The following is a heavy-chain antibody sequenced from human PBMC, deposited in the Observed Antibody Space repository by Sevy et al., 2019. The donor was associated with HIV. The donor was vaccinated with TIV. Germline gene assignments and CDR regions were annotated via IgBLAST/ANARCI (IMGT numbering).Heavy chain of an antibody. Sequence: SETLSLTCTVSGGSISTYYWSWIRQPPGKGLEYIGYIYYTGSTNYNPSLKSRVTISVDTSKNQFSLNLRFVTAVDTGGYYCARAPPVRSGDDSLNWFDPWGQGTLVTVSS. CDR1: GGSISTYY. J-gene: IGHJ5*02. CDR2: IYYTGST. D-gene: IGHD5-12*01. V-gene: IGHV4-59*01. CDR3: ARAPPVRSGDDSLNWFDP.